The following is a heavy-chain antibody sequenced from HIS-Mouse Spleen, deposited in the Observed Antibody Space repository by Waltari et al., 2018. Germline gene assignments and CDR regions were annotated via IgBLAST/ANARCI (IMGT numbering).Heavy chain of an antibody. CDR1: GGSISSSSYY. D-gene: IGHD6-13*01. CDR3: AREIPYSSSWYDWYFDL. V-gene: IGHV4-39*07. Sequence: QLQLQESGPGLVKPSETLSLTCTVPGGSISSSSYYWGWIRKPPGKGLGWIGRIYYSGRTDYNPSLKSRVTISVDTSKNQFSLKLSSVTAADTAVYYCAREIPYSSSWYDWYFDLWGRGTLVTVSS. J-gene: IGHJ2*01. CDR2: IYYSGRT.